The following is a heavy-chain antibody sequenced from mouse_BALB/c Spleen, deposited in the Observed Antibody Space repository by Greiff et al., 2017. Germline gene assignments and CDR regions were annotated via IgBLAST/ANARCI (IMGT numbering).Heavy chain of an antibody. V-gene: IGHV1-15*01. J-gene: IGHJ3*01. CDR1: GYTFTDYE. CDR2: IDPETGGT. CDR3: TRSFFAY. Sequence: LVESGAELVRPGASVTLSCKASGYTFTDYEMHWVKQTPVHGLEWIGAIDPETGGTAYNQKFKGKATLTADKSSSTAYMELRSLTSEDSAVYYCTRSFFAYWGQGTLVTVSA.